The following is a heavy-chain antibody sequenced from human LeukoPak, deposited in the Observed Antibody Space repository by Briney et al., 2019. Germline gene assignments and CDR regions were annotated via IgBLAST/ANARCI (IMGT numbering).Heavy chain of an antibody. CDR2: IRSKAYGGTT. D-gene: IGHD3-10*01. CDR1: GFTFGDYA. Sequence: GGSLRLSCTASGFTFGDYAMSWVRQAPGKGLEWVGFIRSKAYGGTTEYAASVEGRFTISRDDSKSIAYLQMNSLKTEDTAGYYCTTLTMVRGIDYWGQGTLVTVSS. V-gene: IGHV3-49*04. CDR3: TTLTMVRGIDY. J-gene: IGHJ4*02.